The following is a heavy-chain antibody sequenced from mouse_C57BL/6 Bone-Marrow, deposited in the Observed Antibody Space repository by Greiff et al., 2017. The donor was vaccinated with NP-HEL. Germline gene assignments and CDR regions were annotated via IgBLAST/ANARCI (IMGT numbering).Heavy chain of an antibody. Sequence: QVQLQQPGAELVKPGASVKMSCKASGYTFTSYWITWVKQRPGQGLEWIGDIYPGSGSTNYNEKFKSKATLTVDTSSSTAYMQLSSLTSEDSAVYYCARAYYDYGAMDYWGQGTSVTVSS. CDR2: IYPGSGST. V-gene: IGHV1-55*01. CDR1: GYTFTSYW. J-gene: IGHJ4*01. D-gene: IGHD2-4*01. CDR3: ARAYYDYGAMDY.